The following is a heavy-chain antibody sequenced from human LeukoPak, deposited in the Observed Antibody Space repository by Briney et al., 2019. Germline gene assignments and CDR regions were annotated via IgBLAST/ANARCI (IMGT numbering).Heavy chain of an antibody. Sequence: SETLSLTCTVSGGSMSSGDYYWGWIRQPPGKGLEWIGSIYYSGSTYYNSSLKSRVTISVDTSKNQFSLKLSSVTAADTAVYYCARHRPFTSSSSEYWGQGTLVTVSS. CDR2: IYYSGST. D-gene: IGHD6-6*01. V-gene: IGHV4-39*01. CDR3: ARHRPFTSSSSEY. J-gene: IGHJ4*02. CDR1: GGSMSSGDYY.